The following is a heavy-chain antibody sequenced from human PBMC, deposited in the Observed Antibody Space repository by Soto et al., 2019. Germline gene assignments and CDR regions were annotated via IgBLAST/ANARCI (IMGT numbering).Heavy chain of an antibody. J-gene: IGHJ6*02. D-gene: IGHD6-19*01. CDR2: IIPIFGTA. Sequence: QVQLVQSGAEVKKPGSSVKVSCKASGGTFSSYAISWVRQAPGQGLEWMGGIIPIFGTANYAQKFQGRVTITADESTSTDYMELSSLRSEDTAVYYCARNLGALSSGRTMDYYGMDVWGQGTTVTVSS. CDR1: GGTFSSYA. CDR3: ARNLGALSSGRTMDYYGMDV. V-gene: IGHV1-69*01.